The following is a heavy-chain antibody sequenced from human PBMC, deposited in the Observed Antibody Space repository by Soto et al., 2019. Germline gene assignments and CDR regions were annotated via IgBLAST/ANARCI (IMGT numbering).Heavy chain of an antibody. J-gene: IGHJ6*02. Sequence: SETPSLTCTVSGGSVSSGSYYWSWIRQPPGKGLEWIGYIYYSGSTNYNPSLKSRVTISVDTSKNQFSLKLSSVTAADTAVYYYATLGCSGYERNYYGMDVWGQGTTVTVSS. CDR2: IYYSGST. CDR3: ATLGCSGYERNYYGMDV. V-gene: IGHV4-61*01. D-gene: IGHD5-12*01. CDR1: GGSVSSGSYY.